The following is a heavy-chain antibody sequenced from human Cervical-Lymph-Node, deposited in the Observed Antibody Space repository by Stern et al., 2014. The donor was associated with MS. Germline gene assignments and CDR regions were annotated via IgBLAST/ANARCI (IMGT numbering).Heavy chain of an antibody. J-gene: IGHJ3*01. Sequence: VQLQQWGAGLLRPSETLSLTFAVHGASFSDNYWSWIRQTPGKGLEWIGEIPSSEGTHYNPSLMSRATLAVDPSRNQFSLKLSSLTAADTAMYYCARERKVERSARLLVSFDVWGQGTLVTVSS. CDR1: GASFSDNY. D-gene: IGHD1-1*01. CDR2: IPSSEGT. CDR3: ARERKVERSARLLVSFDV. V-gene: IGHV4-34*01.